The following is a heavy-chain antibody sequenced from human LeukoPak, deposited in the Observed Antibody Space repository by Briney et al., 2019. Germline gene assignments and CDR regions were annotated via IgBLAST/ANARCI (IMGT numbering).Heavy chain of an antibody. CDR1: GGSMSSSSYY. J-gene: IGHJ4*02. D-gene: IGHD4-17*01. V-gene: IGHV4-39*01. Sequence: SATLSLTCTVSGGSMSSSSYYWGWIRQPPGKGLEWIGSIYYSGSIYYNPSLKSRVTISVDTSKNQFSLKLSSVTAADTAVYYCARLPTVTFFDYWGQGTLVTVSS. CDR2: IYYSGSI. CDR3: ARLPTVTFFDY.